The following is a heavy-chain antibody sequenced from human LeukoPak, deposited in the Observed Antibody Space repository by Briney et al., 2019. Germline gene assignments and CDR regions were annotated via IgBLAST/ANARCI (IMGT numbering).Heavy chain of an antibody. CDR1: GFTFSNYG. CDR3: ARNHQQLVTGYYYYYYMDV. Sequence: PGGTLRLSCAVSGFTFSNYGMSWVRQAPGKGLEWVSAISGSGGSTYYADSVKGRFTISRDNSKNTLYLQMNSLRAEDTAIYYCARNHQQLVTGYYYYYYMDVWGKGTTVTVSS. CDR2: ISGSGGST. J-gene: IGHJ6*03. D-gene: IGHD6-13*01. V-gene: IGHV3-23*01.